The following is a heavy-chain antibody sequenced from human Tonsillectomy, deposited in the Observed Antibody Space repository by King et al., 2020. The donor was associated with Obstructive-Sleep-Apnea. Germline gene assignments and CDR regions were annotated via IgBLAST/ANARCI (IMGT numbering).Heavy chain of an antibody. CDR1: GYTFTSYY. CDR2: INPSGGSK. V-gene: IGHV1-46*03. J-gene: IGHJ3*02. Sequence: VQLVESGAEVKKPGASVKVSCKASGYTFTSYYMHWVRQAPGQGLEWMGIINPSGGSKSYAQKFQGRVTMTRETSKSTGYMELSSLRSEDTAVYYCARGYSGYGWGAFDIWGQGTMVTVSS. CDR3: ARGYSGYGWGAFDI. D-gene: IGHD5-12*01.